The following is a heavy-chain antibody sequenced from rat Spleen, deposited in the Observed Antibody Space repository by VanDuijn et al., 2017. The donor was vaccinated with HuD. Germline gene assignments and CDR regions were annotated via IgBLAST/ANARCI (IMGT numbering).Heavy chain of an antibody. CDR3: ARPDY. CDR2: IQSGGNT. J-gene: IGHJ2*01. CDR1: GFSLNTFD. Sequence: QVQLKASGPGLVQPSQTLSLTCTVSGFSLNTFDVDWVRQPPGKGLEGMGRIQSGGNTEYNSALKSRLSISRDTSKSQLFLKMNSLQTEDTAMYFCARPDYWGHGVMVTVSS. V-gene: IGHV2-1*01.